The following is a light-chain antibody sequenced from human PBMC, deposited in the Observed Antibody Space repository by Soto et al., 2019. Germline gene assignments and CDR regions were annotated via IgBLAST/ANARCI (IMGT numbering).Light chain of an antibody. CDR3: KQYGSSPPVT. V-gene: IGKV1-39*01. J-gene: IGKJ5*01. Sequence: IPMNQSPSSMYASXGDRVTISCRASQSISSCVNWYQQKPGKAPKLLXXAASSLQSGVQSRLSGSGSGTDFTLIISRLEPEDFAVYYCKQYGSSPPVTFGQGTRLEI. CDR1: QSISSC. CDR2: AAS.